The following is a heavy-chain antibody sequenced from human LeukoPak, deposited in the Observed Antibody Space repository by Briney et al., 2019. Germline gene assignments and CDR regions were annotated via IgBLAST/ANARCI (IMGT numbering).Heavy chain of an antibody. D-gene: IGHD2-8*01. V-gene: IGHV3-7*01. CDR2: INQDGSAK. CDR3: ARDTVNGPFVISLDL. J-gene: IGHJ5*02. CDR1: GFTFSNYW. Sequence: GGSLRLSCAVSGFTFSNYWMSWVRQAPGKGLEWVANINQDGSAKYYVVSVKGRFTISRDNAKDLLYLQMNSLRDEDTAVYYCARDTVNGPFVISLDLWGQGVLVTVSS.